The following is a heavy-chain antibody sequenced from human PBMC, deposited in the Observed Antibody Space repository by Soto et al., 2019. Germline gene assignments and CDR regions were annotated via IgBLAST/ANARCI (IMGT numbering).Heavy chain of an antibody. CDR3: ARVGDYSGRFFYFDY. V-gene: IGHV1-18*01. D-gene: IGHD4-4*01. Sequence: ASLKVSCKASGYTFTTYYLTWVRQAPGQGLEWMGWISVYNGKTNYPQKLQGRVTMTTDTSTSTAYMELRSLGSDDTAVYYCARVGDYSGRFFYFDYWGQGTQVTVSS. CDR1: GYTFTTYY. J-gene: IGHJ4*02. CDR2: ISVYNGKT.